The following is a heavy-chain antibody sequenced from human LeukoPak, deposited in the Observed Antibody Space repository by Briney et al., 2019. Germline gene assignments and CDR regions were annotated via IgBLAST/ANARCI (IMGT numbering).Heavy chain of an antibody. Sequence: GESLKISCKGSGYSFTSYWIGWVRQMPGKGLEWMGMIYPGDSDTRYSPSSQGQVTISADKSTSTAYVQWSSLKASDTAMYYCARAADWGSVAFDIWGQGTMVTVSS. J-gene: IGHJ3*02. CDR3: ARAADWGSVAFDI. D-gene: IGHD7-27*01. CDR1: GYSFTSYW. V-gene: IGHV5-51*01. CDR2: IYPGDSDT.